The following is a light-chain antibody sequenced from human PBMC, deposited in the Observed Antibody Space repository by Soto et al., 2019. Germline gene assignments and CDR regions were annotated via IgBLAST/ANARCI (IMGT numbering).Light chain of an antibody. J-gene: IGLJ2*01. CDR2: DNN. Sequence: QSVLTQPPSVSAAPGQKVTISCSGSSSNIGNNYVSWYQQLPGTAPKLLIYDNNKRPSGIPDRFSGSKSCTSATLGITGLQTGDEADYYCRTWDSSLNAVFGGGTKLTVL. CDR1: SSNIGNNY. CDR3: RTWDSSLNAV. V-gene: IGLV1-51*01.